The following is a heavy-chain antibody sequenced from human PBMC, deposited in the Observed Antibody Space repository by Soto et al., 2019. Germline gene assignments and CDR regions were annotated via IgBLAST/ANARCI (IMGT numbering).Heavy chain of an antibody. V-gene: IGHV3-30*18. CDR1: GFTFRWFG. CDR2: ISNDGSNE. CDR3: AKGEVRGIIPSYFDY. J-gene: IGHJ4*02. D-gene: IGHD3-10*01. Sequence: GGSLRLSCAGSGFTFRWFGMNWVRQAPGKGLEWVARISNDGSNEYYVDSVKGRFTISRDNSKNTLYLQMDSLRAEDTAVYCCAKGEVRGIIPSYFDYCGLGTLVTVSS.